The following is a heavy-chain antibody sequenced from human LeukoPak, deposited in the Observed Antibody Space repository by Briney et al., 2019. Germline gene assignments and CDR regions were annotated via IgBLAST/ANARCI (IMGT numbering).Heavy chain of an antibody. CDR2: ISGSSSTI. V-gene: IGHV3-48*02. Sequence: QAGGSLRLSCAASGITFSTSTMNWVRQAPGKGLEWVSYISGSSSTIYYADSVKSRFTVSRDNAGNSLYLQMNNLRDDDTAVYFCARVQTDSRGWYHFDYWGQGTLVTVSS. D-gene: IGHD6-19*01. CDR1: GITFSTST. CDR3: ARVQTDSRGWYHFDY. J-gene: IGHJ4*02.